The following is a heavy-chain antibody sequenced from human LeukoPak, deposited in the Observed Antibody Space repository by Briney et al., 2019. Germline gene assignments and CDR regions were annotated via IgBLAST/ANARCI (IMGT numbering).Heavy chain of an antibody. CDR1: DDSITMYY. CDR2: VDHTGST. Sequence: PSETLSLSCTVSDDSITMYYWTWIRQPPGKGLEWIGYVDHTGSTKFNPALNGRVSISRDTSTNFFSLRLRYVTAADTDVYFCARGRVSSSTWYSTYYYFFYMDFWGKGTTVTVSS. CDR3: ARGRVSSSTWYSTYYYFFYMDF. J-gene: IGHJ6*03. D-gene: IGHD4-11*01. V-gene: IGHV4-59*01.